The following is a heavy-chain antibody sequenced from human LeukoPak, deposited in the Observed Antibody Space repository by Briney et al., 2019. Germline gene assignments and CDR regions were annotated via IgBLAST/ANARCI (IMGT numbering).Heavy chain of an antibody. Sequence: SETLSLTCTVSGGSISTSNYYWGWIRQPPGKGLEWIGNIFYSGSTYYSPSLRSRVTISLDTSRNQFSLKLNSVTAADTAVYYCARTRGTGIQLWSDWGQGTLVTVSS. J-gene: IGHJ4*02. V-gene: IGHV4-39*07. D-gene: IGHD5-18*01. CDR1: GGSISTSNYY. CDR2: IFYSGST. CDR3: ARTRGTGIQLWSD.